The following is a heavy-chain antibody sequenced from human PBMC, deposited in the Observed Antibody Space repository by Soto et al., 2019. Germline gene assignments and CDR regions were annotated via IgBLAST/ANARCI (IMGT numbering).Heavy chain of an antibody. J-gene: IGHJ6*02. CDR1: GFTFSSYA. CDR3: AKEGLAAAGTRPYYYYGMDV. CDR2: ISGSGGST. Sequence: GGSLRLSCAASGFTFSSYAMSWVRQAPGKGLEWVSAISGSGGSTYYADSVKGRFTISRDNSKNTLYLQMNSLRAEDTAVYYCAKEGLAAAGTRPYYYYGMDVWGQGTTVTVSS. D-gene: IGHD6-13*01. V-gene: IGHV3-23*01.